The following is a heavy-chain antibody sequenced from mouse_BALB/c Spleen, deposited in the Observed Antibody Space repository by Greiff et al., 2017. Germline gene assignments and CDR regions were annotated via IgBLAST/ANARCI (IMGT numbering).Heavy chain of an antibody. CDR2: ISSGGSYT. CDR3: ASAYGNYVGYYAMDY. D-gene: IGHD2-10*02. Sequence: EVQVVESGGGLVKPGGSLKLSCAASGFTFSSYAMSWVRQTPEKRLEWVATISSGGSYTYYPDSVKGRFTISRDNAKNTPYLQMSSLRSEDTAMYYCASAYGNYVGYYAMDYWGQGTSVTVAS. V-gene: IGHV5-9-3*01. J-gene: IGHJ4*01. CDR1: GFTFSSYA.